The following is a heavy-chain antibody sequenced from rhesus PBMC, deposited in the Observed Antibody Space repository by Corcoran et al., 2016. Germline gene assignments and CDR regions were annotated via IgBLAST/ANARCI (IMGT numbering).Heavy chain of an antibody. CDR2: MYGSGSST. CDR1: GGSISSSY. CDR3: ASLDY. Sequence: QLQLQESGPDLVKPSETLPVTSAVSGGSISSSYWSWLRQAPGKGLEWIGYMYGSGSSTNYNPSLKSRVTLSVDTSKNQLSLKLSSVTAADTAVYYCASLDYWGQGVLVTVSS. V-gene: IGHV4-169*02. J-gene: IGHJ4*01.